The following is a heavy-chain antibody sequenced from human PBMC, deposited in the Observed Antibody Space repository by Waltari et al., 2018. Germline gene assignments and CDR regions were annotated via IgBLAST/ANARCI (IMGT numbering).Heavy chain of an antibody. CDR2: ITWNSGSI. CDR3: AKDRYGDAYDAFDI. J-gene: IGHJ3*02. V-gene: IGHV3-9*01. Sequence: EVQLVESGGGLVQPGGSLRLSCAASGFTFGDYAMHWVRQVPGKGLEWGSGITWNSGSIGYADSVKGRLTTSRDNAKNSLYLQMNSLRVDDTALYYCAKDRYGDAYDAFDIWGQGTLVTVSS. CDR1: GFTFGDYA. D-gene: IGHD2-21*02.